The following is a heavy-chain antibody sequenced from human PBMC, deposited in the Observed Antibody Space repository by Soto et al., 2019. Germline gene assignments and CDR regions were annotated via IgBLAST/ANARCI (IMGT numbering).Heavy chain of an antibody. V-gene: IGHV3-48*02. Sequence: EVQLVESGGGLVQPGGSLRLSCAASGFTFSNYSMNWVRQAPGKGLEWVSYISSSSPTIYYADSVKGRFTISRDNAKTALYMQMKSLSDEETAVSYCARDPTYYYDNRGYDFLEYWGQGTLVTVSS. CDR3: ARDPTYYYDNRGYDFLEY. CDR2: ISSSSPTI. CDR1: GFTFSNYS. J-gene: IGHJ4*02. D-gene: IGHD3-22*01.